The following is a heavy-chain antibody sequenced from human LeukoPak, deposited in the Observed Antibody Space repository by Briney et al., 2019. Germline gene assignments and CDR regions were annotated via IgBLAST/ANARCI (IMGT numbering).Heavy chain of an antibody. D-gene: IGHD3-3*01. CDR3: ARSHVLRFLEWPPDAFDI. CDR2: IYYSGST. J-gene: IGHJ3*02. V-gene: IGHV4-59*01. CDR1: GGSISSYY. Sequence: SETLSLTCTVSGGSISSYYWSWIRQPPGKGLEWIGYIYYSGSTNYNPSLKSRVTISVDTSKNQFSLKLSSVTAADTAVYYCARSHVLRFLEWPPDAFDIWGQGTMVTVSS.